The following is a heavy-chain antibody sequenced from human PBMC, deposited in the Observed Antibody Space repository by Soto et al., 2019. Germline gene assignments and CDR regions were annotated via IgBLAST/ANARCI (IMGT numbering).Heavy chain of an antibody. V-gene: IGHV3-30*18. J-gene: IGHJ6*02. D-gene: IGHD3-9*01. CDR1: GFTFSSYG. Sequence: QVQLVESGGGVVQPGRSLRLSCAASGFTFSSYGMHWVRQAPGKGLEWVAVISYDVSNKYYADSVKGRFTISRDNSKNTLYLQMNSLRAEDTAVYYCAKDNLLRYFDWLPLYGMDVWGQGTTVTVSS. CDR2: ISYDVSNK. CDR3: AKDNLLRYFDWLPLYGMDV.